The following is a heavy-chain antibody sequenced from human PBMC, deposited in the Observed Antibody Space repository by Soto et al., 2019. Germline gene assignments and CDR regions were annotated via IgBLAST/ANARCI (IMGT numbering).Heavy chain of an antibody. CDR2: IYYTGTT. CDR1: GGSISNANYY. J-gene: IGHJ5*02. V-gene: IGHV4-31*03. Sequence: PSETLSLTCTVSGGSISNANYYWSWIRHHPGKGLEWIGYIYYTGTTYYSPSLESRVAISVDTSQNQFSLKLGAVTAADTAVYFCARASISLCVDRSCPAWFDPWGQGTLVTVSS. CDR3: ARASISLCVDRSCPAWFDP. D-gene: IGHD1-26*01.